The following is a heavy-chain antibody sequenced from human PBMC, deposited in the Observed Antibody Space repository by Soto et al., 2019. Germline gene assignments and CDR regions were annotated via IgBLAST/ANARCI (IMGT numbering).Heavy chain of an antibody. V-gene: IGHV3-23*01. D-gene: IGHD3-22*01. CDR3: AKYQPMTQPRPYFDY. CDR1: GVSFKSYA. Sequence: LCCAACGVSFKSYAMSWVCQAPGKGLEWVSAISGSGGSTFYADSVKGRFTISRDNSRNTLYLQMNSLRAEDTAIYYCAKYQPMTQPRPYFDYWGQGTLVTAPQ. J-gene: IGHJ4*02. CDR2: ISGSGGST.